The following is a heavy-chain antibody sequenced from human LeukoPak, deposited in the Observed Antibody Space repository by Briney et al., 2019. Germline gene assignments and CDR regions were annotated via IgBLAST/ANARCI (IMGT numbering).Heavy chain of an antibody. V-gene: IGHV4-34*01. D-gene: IGHD3-9*01. Sequence: SETLSLTCAVYGGSFSGYYWSWIRQPPGKGLEWIGEINHSGSTNYNPSLKSRVTISVDTSKNQFSLKLSSVTAADTAVYYCARGDILTGYNYFDYWGQGTLVTVSS. CDR3: ARGDILTGYNYFDY. CDR2: INHSGST. J-gene: IGHJ4*02. CDR1: GGSFSGYY.